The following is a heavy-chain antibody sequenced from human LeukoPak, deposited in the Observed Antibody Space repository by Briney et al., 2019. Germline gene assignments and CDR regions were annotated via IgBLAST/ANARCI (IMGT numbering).Heavy chain of an antibody. J-gene: IGHJ4*02. D-gene: IGHD6-13*01. V-gene: IGHV4-34*01. CDR2: INHSGST. CDR1: GGSFSGYY. CDR3: ARGLIGYSSSWYSTYYFDY. Sequence: PSETLSLTCAVYGGSFSGYYWSWIRQPPGKGLEWIGEINHSGSTNYNPSLKSRVTISADTSKNQFSLKLSSVTAADTAVYYCARGLIGYSSSWYSTYYFDYWGQGTLVTVSS.